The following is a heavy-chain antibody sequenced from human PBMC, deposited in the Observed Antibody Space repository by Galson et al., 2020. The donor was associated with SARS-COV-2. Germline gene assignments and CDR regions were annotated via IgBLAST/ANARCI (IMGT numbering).Heavy chain of an antibody. CDR3: ARLPVVRGVDY. CDR1: GGSFSDYY. CDR2: ITHSGST. V-gene: IGHV4-34*01. D-gene: IGHD3-10*01. J-gene: IGHJ4*02. Sequence: SQASETLSLTCAVYGGSFSDYYWSWIRQSPGRGLEWIGEITHSGSTSYNPSLKSRVTISVDTSKNQFSLKMRSVTAADTAVYYCARLPVVRGVDYWGQGIPVTVSS.